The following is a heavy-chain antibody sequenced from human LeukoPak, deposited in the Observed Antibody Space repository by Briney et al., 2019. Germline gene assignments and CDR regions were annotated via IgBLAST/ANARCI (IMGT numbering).Heavy chain of an antibody. CDR1: GFTFSSYS. J-gene: IGHJ4*02. CDR2: ISSSSSYI. V-gene: IGHV3-21*04. CDR3: AKGIQVDY. D-gene: IGHD2-21*01. Sequence: PGGSLRLSCAASGFTFSSYSMNWVRQAPGKGLEWVSSISSSSSYIYYADSVKGRFTISRDNSKNTLYLQMSSLRAEDTAVYYCAKGIQVDYWGQGTLVTVSS.